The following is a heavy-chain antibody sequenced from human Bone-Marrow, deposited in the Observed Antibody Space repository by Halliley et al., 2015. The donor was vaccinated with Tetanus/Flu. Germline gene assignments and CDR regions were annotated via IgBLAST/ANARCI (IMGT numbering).Heavy chain of an antibody. J-gene: IGHJ4*02. D-gene: IGHD1-20*01. Sequence: WISPSKGSTSYAEKFQGRVTLTADTSTFTAYMELRGLRSDDTAIYYCARDRPYKSAWTPSDHWGQGSLVTVSS. V-gene: IGHV1-18*01. CDR2: ISPSKGST. CDR3: ARDRPYKSAWTPSDH.